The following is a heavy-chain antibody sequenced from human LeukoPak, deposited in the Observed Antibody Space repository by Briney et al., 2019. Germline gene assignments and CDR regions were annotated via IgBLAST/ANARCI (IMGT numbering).Heavy chain of an antibody. V-gene: IGHV1-2*02. CDR1: GYTFTGYY. Sequence: GASVTVSCKTSGYTFTGYYINWVRQAPGQGLEWMGWINPNSGGTNYAQKFQGRVTMTRDTSISTAYMELSRLRSDDTAVYYCARARIAVAGHDAFDIWGQGTMVTVSS. CDR3: ARARIAVAGHDAFDI. D-gene: IGHD6-19*01. CDR2: INPNSGGT. J-gene: IGHJ3*02.